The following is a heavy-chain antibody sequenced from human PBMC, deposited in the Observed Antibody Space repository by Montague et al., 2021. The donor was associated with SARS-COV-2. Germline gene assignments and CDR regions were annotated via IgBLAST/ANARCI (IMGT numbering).Heavy chain of an antibody. V-gene: IGHV4-34*01. D-gene: IGHD2-2*01. CDR2: INHSGST. CDR3: TREGYQVLWSDYYYYDMDV. CDR1: GGSFSGYY. J-gene: IGHJ6*02. Sequence: SDTLSLTRAVYGGSFSGYYWSWIRQPPGKGLEWIGEINHSGSTNXNPSLKSRVTISVDTSKNQFSLKLSSVTAADTAVYYCTREGYQVLWSDYYYYDMDVWGQGTTVTVSS.